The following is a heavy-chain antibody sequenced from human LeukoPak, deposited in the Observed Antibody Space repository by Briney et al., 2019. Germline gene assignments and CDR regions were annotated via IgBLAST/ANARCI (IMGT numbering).Heavy chain of an antibody. J-gene: IGHJ5*02. D-gene: IGHD3-3*01. V-gene: IGHV1-69*13. CDR1: GYTFSNYG. CDR2: IIPTFGTA. CDR3: ARGAGKGFLEWLSPFDP. Sequence: SVKVSCKTSGYTFSNYGISWVRQAPGQGLEWMGGIIPTFGTANYAQKFQGRVTITADESTSTAYMELSSLRSEDTAVYYCARGAGKGFLEWLSPFDPWGQGTLVTVSS.